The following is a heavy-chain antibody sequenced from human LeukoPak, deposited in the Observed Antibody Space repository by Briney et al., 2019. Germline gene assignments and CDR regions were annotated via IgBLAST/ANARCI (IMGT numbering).Heavy chain of an antibody. CDR2: IYSSAPT. J-gene: IGHJ4*02. CDR3: ARRHTVTDDY. CDR1: GGSISSSYYY. V-gene: IGHV4-39*01. Sequence: SESLSLTCTVSGGSISSSYYYWGWIRQPRGKGLESIRCIYSSAPTYYNPSLKTRFTISVDTSKNQFSLKLTSVTAADTAVYYCARRHTVTDDYWGQGTLVTVSS. D-gene: IGHD4-11*01.